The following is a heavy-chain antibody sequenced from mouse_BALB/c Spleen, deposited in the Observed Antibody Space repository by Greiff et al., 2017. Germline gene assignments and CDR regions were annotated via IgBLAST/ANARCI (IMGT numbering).Heavy chain of an antibody. J-gene: IGHJ4*01. V-gene: IGHV3-6*02. Sequence: EVKLMESGPGLVKPSQSLSLTCSVTGYSITSGYYWNWIRQFPGNKLEWMGYISYDGSNNYNPSLKNRISITRDTSKNQFFLKLNSVTTEDTATYYCAHRYDDYAMDYWGQGTSVTVSS. CDR1: GYSITSGYY. D-gene: IGHD2-14*01. CDR2: ISYDGSN. CDR3: AHRYDDYAMDY.